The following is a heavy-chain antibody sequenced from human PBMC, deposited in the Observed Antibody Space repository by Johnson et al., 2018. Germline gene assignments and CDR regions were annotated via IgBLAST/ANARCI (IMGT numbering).Heavy chain of an antibody. J-gene: IGHJ1*01. CDR1: GFTFSSYD. CDR3: ARGGRGVVGFQH. CDR2: IGTAGDT. D-gene: IGHD3-10*01. Sequence: VQLVQSGGGLVQPGGSLRLSCAASGFTFSSYDMHWVRQATGKGLEWVSAIGTAGDTYYPGSVKGRFTISRENAKNSLYLQKNSLRAGDTAGYYCARGGRGVVGFQHWGQGTLVTVSS. V-gene: IGHV3-13*01.